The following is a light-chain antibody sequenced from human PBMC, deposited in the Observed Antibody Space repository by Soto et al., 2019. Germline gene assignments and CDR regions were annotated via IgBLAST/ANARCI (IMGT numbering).Light chain of an antibody. J-gene: IGLJ1*01. CDR2: EVS. V-gene: IGLV2-14*01. Sequence: QSALTQPASVSGSPGQSITISCTGTSSDVGAYDYVSWYQQHPGKAPKLMIYEVSNRPSGVSNRFSGSKSGNTASLTISGLQAEDEADYSCKSYTSSSTVGVFGTGTKLTVL. CDR1: SSDVGAYDY. CDR3: KSYTSSSTVGV.